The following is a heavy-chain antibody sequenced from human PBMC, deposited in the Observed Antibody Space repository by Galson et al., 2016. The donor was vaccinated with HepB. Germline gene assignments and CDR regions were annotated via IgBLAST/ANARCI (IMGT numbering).Heavy chain of an antibody. CDR1: GFTFGSYG. V-gene: IGHV3-23*01. D-gene: IGHD1-26*01. J-gene: IGHJ4*02. CDR2: IGDDGAT. Sequence: SLRLSCAASGFTFGSYGMNWFRQAPGKGLEWVSGIGDDGATYYANHVRGRFTISRDNSKKTLYLQMNSLRAEGTAVYHCVRDGFRDLSGGTAFDYWGQGTLVTVSS. CDR3: VRDGFRDLSGGTAFDY.